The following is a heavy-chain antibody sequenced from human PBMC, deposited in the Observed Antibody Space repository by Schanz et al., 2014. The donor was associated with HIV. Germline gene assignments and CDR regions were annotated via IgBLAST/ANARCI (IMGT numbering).Heavy chain of an antibody. Sequence: EVQLVESGGGLVQPGGSLTLSCAASGFSFSDYWMHWVRQVPGKGLLWVSRISSDGSSTTYADSVKGRFTISRDNAKNTLYLQMNSLRAEDTAVYYCAKDLGSSGWYENYYGMDVWGQGTVVTVSS. CDR1: GFSFSDYW. V-gene: IGHV3-74*01. J-gene: IGHJ6*02. D-gene: IGHD6-19*01. CDR3: AKDLGSSGWYENYYGMDV. CDR2: ISSDGSST.